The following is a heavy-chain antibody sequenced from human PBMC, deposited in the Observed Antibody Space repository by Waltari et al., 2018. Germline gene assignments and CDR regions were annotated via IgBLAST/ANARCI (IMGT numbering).Heavy chain of an antibody. J-gene: IGHJ4*02. CDR2: IYHSGST. D-gene: IGHD6-19*01. CDR1: GYSISSGSY. V-gene: IGHV4-38-2*02. Sequence: QVQLQESGPGLVKPSETLSLTCTVSGYSISSGSYWGWIRQPPGKGLEWIGSIYHSGSTYDNPSLKSRVTISVDTSKNQFSLKLSSVTAADTAVYYCARDQGSVAGTGFDYWGQGTLVTVSS. CDR3: ARDQGSVAGTGFDY.